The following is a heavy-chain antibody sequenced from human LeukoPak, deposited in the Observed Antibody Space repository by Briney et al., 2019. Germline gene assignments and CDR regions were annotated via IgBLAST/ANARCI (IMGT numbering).Heavy chain of an antibody. CDR3: ARDLWGRGGSPAGAFDI. CDR2: INPSGGST. J-gene: IGHJ3*02. D-gene: IGHD2-15*01. Sequence: ASVKVSCKASGYTFTSYYMHWVRQAPGQGLEWMGIINPSGGSTSYAQKFQGRVTMTRDTSTSTVYMELSSLRSEDTAVYYCARDLWGRGGSPAGAFDIWGQGTMVTVSS. V-gene: IGHV1-46*01. CDR1: GYTFTSYY.